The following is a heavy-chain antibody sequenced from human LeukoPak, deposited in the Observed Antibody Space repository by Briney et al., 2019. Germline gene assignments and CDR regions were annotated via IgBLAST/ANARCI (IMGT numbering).Heavy chain of an antibody. Sequence: GGSLRLSCAASGFTFSSYGMSWVRQAPGKGREWASAISGSGGSTYYADSVKGRFTISRDNSKNTLYLQMNSLRAEDTAVYYCARVPPDYYYYYMDVWGKGTTVTISS. J-gene: IGHJ6*03. D-gene: IGHD3-10*01. CDR3: ARVPPDYYYYYMDV. CDR2: ISGSGGST. CDR1: GFTFSSYG. V-gene: IGHV3-23*01.